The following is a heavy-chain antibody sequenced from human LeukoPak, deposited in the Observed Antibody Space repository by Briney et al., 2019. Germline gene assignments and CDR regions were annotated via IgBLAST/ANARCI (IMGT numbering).Heavy chain of an antibody. Sequence: GGSLRLSCAASGFTLSNHWMTWVRQVPGRGPEWVANVNRDGSETYYLDPVKGRFTISKDNAKNSLYLQMNSLRAEDTALYHCARNNGMDVWGQGTTVIVSS. CDR1: GFTLSNHW. J-gene: IGHJ6*02. V-gene: IGHV3-7*03. CDR2: VNRDGSET. CDR3: ARNNGMDV.